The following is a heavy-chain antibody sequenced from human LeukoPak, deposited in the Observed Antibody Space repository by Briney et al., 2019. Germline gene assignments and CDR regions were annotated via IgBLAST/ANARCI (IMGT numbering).Heavy chain of an antibody. Sequence: GGSLRLSCAASGFAFSDYYMSWIRQAPGKGLEWVSYISSSGGTIYYADSVKGRFTISRDNAKNSLYLQMNSLRAEDTAVYYCTRVRGEAVVDYWGQGTLVTVSS. CDR1: GFAFSDYY. D-gene: IGHD2-15*01. CDR2: ISSSGGTI. CDR3: TRVRGEAVVDY. J-gene: IGHJ4*02. V-gene: IGHV3-11*01.